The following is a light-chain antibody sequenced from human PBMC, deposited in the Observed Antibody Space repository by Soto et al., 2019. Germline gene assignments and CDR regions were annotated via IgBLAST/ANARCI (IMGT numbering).Light chain of an antibody. Sequence: DIQMTQSPFTLSASVGDRVIITCRASQSISSWLAWYQQKPGKAPKLLIYKASSLESGVPSRFSGSGSGTEFTLTISSLQPDDFATYYCQQYNSYSLTFGGGTKVEIK. J-gene: IGKJ4*01. CDR2: KAS. CDR1: QSISSW. V-gene: IGKV1-5*03. CDR3: QQYNSYSLT.